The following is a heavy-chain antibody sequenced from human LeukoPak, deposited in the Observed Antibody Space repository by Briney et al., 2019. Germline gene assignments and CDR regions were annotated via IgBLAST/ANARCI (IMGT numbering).Heavy chain of an antibody. CDR1: GFTVSSNY. CDR3: ARLRGGSSGY. D-gene: IGHD2-15*01. V-gene: IGHV4-39*01. J-gene: IGHJ4*02. CDR2: IYYSGST. Sequence: DSLRLSCAASGFTVSSNYMTWVRQAPGKGLEWIGSIYYSGSTYYSPSLKSRVTISVDTSKNQFSLKLSSVTAADTAVYYCARLRGGSSGYWGQGTLVTVSS.